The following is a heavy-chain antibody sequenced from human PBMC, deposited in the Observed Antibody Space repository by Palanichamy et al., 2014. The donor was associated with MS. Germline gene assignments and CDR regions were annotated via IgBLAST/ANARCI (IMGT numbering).Heavy chain of an antibody. CDR2: IYPDDSDT. D-gene: IGHD4-17*01. J-gene: IGHJ6*03. V-gene: IGHV5-51*01. CDR1: GYSFTSYW. Sequence: EVQLVQSGAEVKKPGESLKISCKGSGYSFTSYWIGWVRQMPGKGLEWMGIIYPDDSDTRYSPSFQGQVTISADRSISTAYLQWSSLKASDTAMYYCARQENTVTTTGHYYYYMDVWGKGTTVTVSS. CDR3: ARQENTVTTTGHYYYYMDV.